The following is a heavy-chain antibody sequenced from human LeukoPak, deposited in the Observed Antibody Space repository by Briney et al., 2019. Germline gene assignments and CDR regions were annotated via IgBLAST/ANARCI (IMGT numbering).Heavy chain of an antibody. J-gene: IGHJ4*02. CDR3: ARTYYYDSSGYPDY. CDR2: ISAYNGNT. D-gene: IGHD3-22*01. V-gene: IGHV1-18*01. Sequence: ASVKVSCKASGYTFTSYDINWVRQATGQGLEWMGWISAYNGNTNYAQKLQGRVTMTTDTSTSTAYMELRSLRSDDTAVYYCARTYYYDSSGYPDYWGQGTLVTVSS. CDR1: GYTFTSYD.